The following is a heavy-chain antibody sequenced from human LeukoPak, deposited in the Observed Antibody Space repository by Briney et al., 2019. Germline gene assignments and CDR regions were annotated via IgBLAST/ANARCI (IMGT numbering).Heavy chain of an antibody. CDR1: GNYW. CDR2: INSDGSWT. D-gene: IGHD2-2*01. J-gene: IGHJ4*02. Sequence: GGSLRLSCAASGNYWMHWVRQAPGKGLVWVSHINSDGSWTSYADSVRGRFTISKNNAKNTVYLQMNNLRAEDTAVYYCVSFYETYWGRGTLVTVSS. V-gene: IGHV3-74*01. CDR3: VSFYETY.